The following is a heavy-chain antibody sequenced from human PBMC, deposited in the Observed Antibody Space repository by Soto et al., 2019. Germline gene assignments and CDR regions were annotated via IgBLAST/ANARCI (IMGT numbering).Heavy chain of an antibody. V-gene: IGHV1-18*01. Sequence: QVQLVQSGAEVKNPGASVRVSCKASGFNFPSYGITWVRQAPGQGLEWMGWITASNGNTHYAQNLQGRVTMTTDTSTSTAYMELWRLNSDDTAVYYCARGSSYGSFWYFDLWGRGTLVTVSS. CDR3: ARGSSYGSFWYFDL. D-gene: IGHD3-16*01. J-gene: IGHJ2*01. CDR1: GFNFPSYG. CDR2: ITASNGNT.